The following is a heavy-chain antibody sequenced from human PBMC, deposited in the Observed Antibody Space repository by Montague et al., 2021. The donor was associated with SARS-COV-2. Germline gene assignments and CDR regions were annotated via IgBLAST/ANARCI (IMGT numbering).Heavy chain of an antibody. CDR3: ARLYLGFNGKMYFFDA. D-gene: IGHD2-8*01. Sequence: SETLSLTCSVSGYSITRVFWGWLRQPLGKGLEWIGHLHHSGSTNFNASLKSRLTMSPDTSKNQFSLQLSSVTAADTAVYYCARLYLGFNGKMYFFDAWGQGILVTVSS. V-gene: IGHV4-59*01. CDR2: LHHSGST. J-gene: IGHJ4*02. CDR1: GYSITRVF.